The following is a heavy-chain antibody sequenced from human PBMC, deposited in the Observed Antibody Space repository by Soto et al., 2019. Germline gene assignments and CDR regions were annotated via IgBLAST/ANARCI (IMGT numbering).Heavy chain of an antibody. V-gene: IGHV1-69*17. CDR2: IIPLFRLA. J-gene: IGHJ5*02. CDR1: GDTFSNFS. CDR3: ARGGTLIRGAPQVDWFDP. Sequence: QVQLVQSGAEVKRPGSSVEVSCRASGDTFSNFSVNWVQQAPGQGLEWMGGIIPLFRLADYAQKFQGRLTITADHATSTTFMELNSLTSEDTAFYYCARGGTLIRGAPQVDWFDPWGQGTLVIVSS. D-gene: IGHD3-10*01.